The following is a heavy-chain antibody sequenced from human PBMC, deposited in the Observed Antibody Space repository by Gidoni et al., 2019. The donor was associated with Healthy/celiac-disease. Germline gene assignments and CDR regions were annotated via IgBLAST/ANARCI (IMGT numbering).Heavy chain of an antibody. Sequence: EVQLVESGGGLVQPGGSLGLSCAASGFTVSSNSMSWVRQAPGKGLEGVSVIYSGCSTHYADAVKGRFTISRHNSKNTLYLQMNSLRAEDTAVYYCATAYYYDSSGYYSLDYWGQGTLVTVSS. CDR2: IYSGCST. J-gene: IGHJ4*02. CDR1: GFTVSSNS. V-gene: IGHV3-53*04. CDR3: ATAYYYDSSGYYSLDY. D-gene: IGHD3-22*01.